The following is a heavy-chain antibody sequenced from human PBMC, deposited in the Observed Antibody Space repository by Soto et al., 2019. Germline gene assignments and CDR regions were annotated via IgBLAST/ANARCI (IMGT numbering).Heavy chain of an antibody. V-gene: IGHV3-30*18. CDR3: VKGYGSWVTDRDFFDS. D-gene: IGHD3-10*01. Sequence: GGSLRLSCAVSGFIFRSYAMHWVRQAPGKGLEWLTFISHDGRRKFYADSVLGRFTISRDDSKNTLDLEMSSLRPDDTAVYFCVKGYGSWVTDRDFFDSWGQGALVTVSS. J-gene: IGHJ4*02. CDR2: ISHDGRRK. CDR1: GFIFRSYA.